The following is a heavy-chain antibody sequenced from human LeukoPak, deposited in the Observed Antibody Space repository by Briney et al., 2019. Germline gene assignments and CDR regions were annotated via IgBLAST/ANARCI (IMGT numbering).Heavy chain of an antibody. D-gene: IGHD3-22*01. V-gene: IGHV4-34*01. J-gene: IGHJ5*02. Sequence: SETLSLTCAVYGGSSSGYYWSWIRQPPGKGLEWIGSIYYSGSTYYNPSLKSRVTISVATSKNQFSLKLSSLTAADTAVYYCATGHSSGYYWEPTHWFDPWGQGTLVTVSS. CDR2: IYYSGST. CDR3: ATGHSSGYYWEPTHWFDP. CDR1: GGSSSGYY.